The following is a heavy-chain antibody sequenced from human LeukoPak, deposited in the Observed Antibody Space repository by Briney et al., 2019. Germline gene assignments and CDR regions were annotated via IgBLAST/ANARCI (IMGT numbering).Heavy chain of an antibody. CDR2: IYYSGST. J-gene: IGHJ4*02. V-gene: IGHV4-39*07. CDR1: GGSISSSSYY. D-gene: IGHD3-10*01. Sequence: SETLSLTCTVSGGSISSSSYYWGWIRQPPGKGLEWIGSIYYSGSTYYNPSLKSRVTISVDTSKNQFSLKLSSVTAADTAFYYCDCGELTGFDYWGQGTLVTASS. CDR3: DCGELTGFDY.